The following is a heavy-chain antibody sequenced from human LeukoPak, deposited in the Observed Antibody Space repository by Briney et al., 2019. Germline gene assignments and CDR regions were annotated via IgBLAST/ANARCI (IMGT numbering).Heavy chain of an antibody. Sequence: GGSLRLSCAASGFRFCDYWMTWARHIPGKGLEWVANIKQDGAEKHYAESVEGRFIISRDNAKNSLYLQMNSLRAEDTAVYYCARTAGSSDYWGQGTLVTVSS. V-gene: IGHV3-7*01. D-gene: IGHD6-13*01. J-gene: IGHJ4*02. CDR2: IKQDGAEK. CDR3: ARTAGSSDY. CDR1: GFRFCDYW.